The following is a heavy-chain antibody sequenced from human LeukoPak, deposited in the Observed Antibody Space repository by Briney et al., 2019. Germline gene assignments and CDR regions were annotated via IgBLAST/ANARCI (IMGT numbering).Heavy chain of an antibody. V-gene: IGHV1-46*01. J-gene: IGHJ3*02. D-gene: IGHD2-21*02. Sequence: ASVKVSCKASGYTFTSYYMHWVRQAPGQGLEWMGIINPSGGSTNYAQKFQGRVTMTRDTSTSTLYMELSSLRSEDTAVYYCARCLRGGDFVAQDAFDIWGQGTMVTVSS. CDR3: ARCLRGGDFVAQDAFDI. CDR1: GYTFTSYY. CDR2: INPSGGST.